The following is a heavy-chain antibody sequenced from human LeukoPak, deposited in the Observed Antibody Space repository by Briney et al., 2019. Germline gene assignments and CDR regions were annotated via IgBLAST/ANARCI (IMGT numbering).Heavy chain of an antibody. V-gene: IGHV4-38-2*02. J-gene: IGHJ6*03. Sequence: SETLSLTCTVSGYSISSGYYWSWIRQPPVKGLEWIGEINHSGSTNYNPSLKSRVTISVDTSKNQFSLKLSSVTAADTAVYYCAREDYYYYMGVWGKGTTVTISS. CDR3: AREDYYYYMGV. CDR2: INHSGST. CDR1: GYSISSGYY.